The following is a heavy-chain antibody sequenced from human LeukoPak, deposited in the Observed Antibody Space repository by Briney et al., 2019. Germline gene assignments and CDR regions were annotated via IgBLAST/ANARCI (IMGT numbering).Heavy chain of an antibody. CDR3: ARLVRGVISDAFDI. CDR1: GYTFTSYG. J-gene: IGHJ3*02. CDR2: ISAYNGNT. Sequence: ASVKVSCKASGYTFTSYGISWVRQAPGQGLEWMGWISAYNGNTNYAQKLQGRVTMTTDTSTSTAYMELRSLRSDDTAVYYCARLVRGVISDAFDIWGQGTMVTVSS. D-gene: IGHD3-10*01. V-gene: IGHV1-18*01.